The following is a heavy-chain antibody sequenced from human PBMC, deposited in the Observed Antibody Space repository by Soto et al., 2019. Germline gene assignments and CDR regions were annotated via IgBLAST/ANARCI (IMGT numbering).Heavy chain of an antibody. CDR2: IYYDGST. D-gene: IGHD6-25*01. V-gene: IGHV4-59*01. CDR3: ARDQLSSGLYVWFDP. CDR1: GASISSYNY. J-gene: IGHJ5*02. Sequence: SETLSLTCNVSGASISSYNYWGWFRQPPGKGLEWIGYIYYDGSTSYNPSLRSRVTISVDTSKNQFSLILSSVTSADTAVYYCARDQLSSGLYVWFDPWGQGTLVTVSS.